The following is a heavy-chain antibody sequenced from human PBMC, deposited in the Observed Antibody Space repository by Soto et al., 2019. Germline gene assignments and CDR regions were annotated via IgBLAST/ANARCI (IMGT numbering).Heavy chain of an antibody. CDR2: INAGNGNT. J-gene: IGHJ3*02. D-gene: IGHD6-25*01. CDR3: ARDQAGRGDAFDI. Sequence: QVQLVQSGAEVKKPGASVKVSCKASGYTFTSYAMHWVRQAPGQRLEWMGWINAGNGNTKYSQKFQGRVTITRDTSASTAYMELSSLRAEDTAVYYCARDQAGRGDAFDIWVQGTMVTVSS. CDR1: GYTFTSYA. V-gene: IGHV1-3*01.